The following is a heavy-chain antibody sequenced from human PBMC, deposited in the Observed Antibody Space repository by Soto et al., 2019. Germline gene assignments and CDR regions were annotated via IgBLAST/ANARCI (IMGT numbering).Heavy chain of an antibody. Sequence: LSLTCTVSGGSISSGDYYWSWIRQPPGKGLEWIGYIYYSGSTYYNPSLKSRVTISVDTSKNQFSLKLSSVTAADTAVYYCASANDFWSGYSDYWGQGTLVTVSS. CDR2: IYYSGST. CDR1: GGSISSGDYY. D-gene: IGHD3-3*01. J-gene: IGHJ4*02. V-gene: IGHV4-30-4*01. CDR3: ASANDFWSGYSDY.